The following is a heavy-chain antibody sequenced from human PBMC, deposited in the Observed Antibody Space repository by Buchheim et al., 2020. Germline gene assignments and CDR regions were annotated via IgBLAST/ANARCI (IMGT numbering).Heavy chain of an antibody. V-gene: IGHV3-30*03. J-gene: IGHJ4*02. D-gene: IGHD3-16*01. CDR3: ARDRGGFQYFDY. CDR2: ISYDGSKN. Sequence: QEQLVESGGGVVQPGRSLRLSCAASGFSFGSYGMHWVRQAPGKGLEWVAVISYDGSKNYYVDSVKGRFTISRDNSKNMLYLQMNSLRVEDTAVYYCARDRGGFQYFDYWGQGSL. CDR1: GFSFGSYG.